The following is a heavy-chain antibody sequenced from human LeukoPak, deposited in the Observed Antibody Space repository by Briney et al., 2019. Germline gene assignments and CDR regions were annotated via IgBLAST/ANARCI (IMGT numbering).Heavy chain of an antibody. CDR1: GGSVSSGSYY. D-gene: IGHD3-16*01. V-gene: IGHV4-61*01. CDR3: ARDLGARSVWFYP. Sequence: SETLSITCTVSGGSVSSGSYYCSWIRQPPGKGLEWIGYIYYSGSTIYNPSLKSRVTISVDTSKNQFSLKLSSVTAADTAVYYCARDLGARSVWFYPWGQGTLVTVSS. CDR2: IYYSGST. J-gene: IGHJ5*02.